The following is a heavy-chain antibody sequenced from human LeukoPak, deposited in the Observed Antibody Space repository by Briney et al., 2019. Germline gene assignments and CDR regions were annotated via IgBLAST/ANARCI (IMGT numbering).Heavy chain of an antibody. Sequence: PSETLSLTCAVYGGSFSGFYWSWIRQPPGKGLEWIGQISPSGGTIYNPSLKSRVTFSLDTSKKQFSVKVNSVTAADTAVYYCARHGGYNFAYWGQGTLVAVSS. CDR2: ISPSGGT. J-gene: IGHJ4*02. CDR1: GGSFSGFY. D-gene: IGHD3-16*01. CDR3: ARHGGYNFAY. V-gene: IGHV4-34*01.